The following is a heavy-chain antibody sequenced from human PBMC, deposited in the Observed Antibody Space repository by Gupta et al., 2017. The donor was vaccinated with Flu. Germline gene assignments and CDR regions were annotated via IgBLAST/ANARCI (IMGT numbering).Heavy chain of an antibody. Sequence: YAMSWVRQAPGKGLEWVGFIRSKAYSGTTEYAASVKGRFTISRDDSKSIAYLQMNSLKTEDTAVYYCTRSIAADWWYFDLWGRGTLVTVSS. CDR2: IRSKAYSGTT. CDR1: YA. J-gene: IGHJ2*01. D-gene: IGHD6-13*01. V-gene: IGHV3-49*04. CDR3: TRSIAADWWYFDL.